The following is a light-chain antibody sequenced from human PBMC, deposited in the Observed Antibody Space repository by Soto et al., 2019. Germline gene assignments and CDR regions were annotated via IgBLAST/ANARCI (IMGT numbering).Light chain of an antibody. V-gene: IGKV3-11*01. Sequence: IVLTHSPGTLSLSPGERASLSCRASQSIANSLAWYQQKPGQAPRLLIFGASNRATGIPDRFSGSGSGTDFTLTISRLEPEDFAVYYCQQRSYWPPITFGQGTRLEIK. CDR2: GAS. J-gene: IGKJ5*01. CDR1: QSIANS. CDR3: QQRSYWPPIT.